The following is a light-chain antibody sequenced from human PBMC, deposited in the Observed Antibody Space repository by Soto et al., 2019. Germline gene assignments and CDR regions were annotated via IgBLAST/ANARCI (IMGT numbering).Light chain of an antibody. CDR2: DVT. CDR3: CSYAGTYTDV. J-gene: IGLJ1*01. V-gene: IGLV2-11*01. CDR1: SSDVGLYDY. Sequence: QSALTQPRSVSGSPGQSVTISCTGTSSDVGLYDYLSWYQQHPGKAPKLLISDVTKRPSGVPDRFSGSKSGNTASLTISGLQAEDEADYYCCSYAGTYTDVFGSGTKLTVL.